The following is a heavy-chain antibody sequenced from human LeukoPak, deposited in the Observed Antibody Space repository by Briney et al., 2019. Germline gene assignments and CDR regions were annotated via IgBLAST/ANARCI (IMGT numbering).Heavy chain of an antibody. J-gene: IGHJ4*02. D-gene: IGHD5-18*01. V-gene: IGHV4-39*01. CDR2: AFHGGNS. CDR1: GGSITTSRYY. Sequence: PSETLSLTRTVSGGSITTSRYYWGWIRQPPGKVLEWIGSAFHGGNSYYNPSLKSRVTVSVDTSNNQFSLRLTSVTAADTALYYCARQAEGSSSGPYFFDYWGQGTLVTVSS. CDR3: ARQAEGSSSGPYFFDY.